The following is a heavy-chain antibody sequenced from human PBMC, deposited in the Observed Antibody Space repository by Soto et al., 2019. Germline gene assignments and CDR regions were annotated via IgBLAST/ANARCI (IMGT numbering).Heavy chain of an antibody. D-gene: IGHD2-2*01. V-gene: IGHV3-33*01. CDR3: ARESAMDAFDI. Sequence: GGSLRVSCAASGFTFSSYVMHWVRQAPGKGLEWVAVIWYDGSNKYYADSVKGRFTISRDNSKNTLYLQMNSLRAEDTAVYYCARESAMDAFDIWGQGTMVTVSS. CDR1: GFTFSSYV. J-gene: IGHJ3*02. CDR2: IWYDGSNK.